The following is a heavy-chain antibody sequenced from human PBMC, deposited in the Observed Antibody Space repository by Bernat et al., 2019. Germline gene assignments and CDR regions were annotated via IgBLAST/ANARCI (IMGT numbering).Heavy chain of an antibody. D-gene: IGHD5-12*01. CDR3: ARDVGGGYVN. CDR1: GFTFSSYS. Sequence: EVQLVESGGGLVKPGGSLRLSCAASGFTFSSYSMNWVRQAPGKGLEWVSSISSSSYIYYAHSVKGRFTISRDNAKNSLYLQMNSLRAEDTAVYYCARDVGGGYVNWGQGTLVTVSS. V-gene: IGHV3-21*01. J-gene: IGHJ4*02. CDR2: ISSSSYI.